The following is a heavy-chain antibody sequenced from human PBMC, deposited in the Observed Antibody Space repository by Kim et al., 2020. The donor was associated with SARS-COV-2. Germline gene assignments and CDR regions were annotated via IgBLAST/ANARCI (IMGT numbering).Heavy chain of an antibody. Sequence: RYIYYADSVRGRFTISRDNAKSTVYLQMNNLRVADTAVYYCARDFSSIDSYWGQGTLVTVSP. J-gene: IGHJ4*02. D-gene: IGHD3-3*02. CDR3: ARDFSSIDSY. V-gene: IGHV3-21*04. CDR2: RYI.